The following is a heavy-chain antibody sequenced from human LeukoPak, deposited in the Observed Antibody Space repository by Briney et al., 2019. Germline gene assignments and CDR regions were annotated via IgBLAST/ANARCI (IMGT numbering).Heavy chain of an antibody. Sequence: GGSLRLSCAASGFTFSSYGMHWVRQAPGKGLEWVAFIRYDGSNKYYADSVKGRFTISRDNSKNTLYLQMNSLRAEDTAVYYCARGPLGYCSSTSCLSSYYYYMDVWGKGTTVTVSS. CDR2: IRYDGSNK. CDR1: GFTFSSYG. D-gene: IGHD2-2*01. J-gene: IGHJ6*03. V-gene: IGHV3-30*02. CDR3: ARGPLGYCSSTSCLSSYYYYMDV.